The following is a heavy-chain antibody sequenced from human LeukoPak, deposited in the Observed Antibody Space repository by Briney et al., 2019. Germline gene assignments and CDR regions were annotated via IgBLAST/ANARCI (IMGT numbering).Heavy chain of an antibody. V-gene: IGHV4-59*01. CDR2: IYYSGST. CDR3: ARDLGSSGWYGAFDI. CDR1: GGSISSYY. J-gene: IGHJ3*02. Sequence: SETLSLTCTVSGGSISSYYWSWIRQPPGKGLEWIGYIYYSGSTNYNPSLKSRVTISVDTSKNQFSLKLSSVTAADTAVYYCARDLGSSGWYGAFDIWGQGTMVTVSS. D-gene: IGHD6-19*01.